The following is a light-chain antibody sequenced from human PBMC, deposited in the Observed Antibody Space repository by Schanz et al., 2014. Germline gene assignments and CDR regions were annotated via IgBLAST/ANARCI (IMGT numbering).Light chain of an antibody. V-gene: IGKV3-20*01. Sequence: EKVLTQSPGTLSLSPGERGTLSCRASQGVTSNYLAWYQQRPGQAPRLLMSGVHDRASGIPDRFSGSGSETDFSLTISRVEPEDSAVYYCQQYGESLWTFGPGTRVEIK. CDR2: GVH. J-gene: IGKJ1*01. CDR3: QQYGESLWT. CDR1: QGVTSNY.